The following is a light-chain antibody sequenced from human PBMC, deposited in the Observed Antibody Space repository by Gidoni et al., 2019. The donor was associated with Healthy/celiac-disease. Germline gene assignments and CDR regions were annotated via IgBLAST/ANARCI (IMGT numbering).Light chain of an antibody. V-gene: IGKV1-33*01. CDR3: KQYDNVPLT. J-gene: IGKJ4*01. CDR2: DAS. CDR1: QAISNY. Sequence: DIQMTQSPSSLSASVGDRVTLTCQASQAISNYLNWYQQKPGKAPKLLIYDASNLETGVPSRFSGSGSGTDFTLTISRLQPEDIATYYCKQYDNVPLTFGGGTKVEIK.